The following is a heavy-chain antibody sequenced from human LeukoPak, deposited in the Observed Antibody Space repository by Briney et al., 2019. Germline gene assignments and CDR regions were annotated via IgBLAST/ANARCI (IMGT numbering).Heavy chain of an antibody. CDR1: GFTFISYD. V-gene: IGHV3-33*01. Sequence: GSLRLSCATSGFTFISYDMHWVRQAPGKGLEWVALIWYDGSNKYYADSVKGRFTISRDNSRNTLYLQMNSLRAEDTAVYYCARDRSGTFDYWGQGTLVTVSS. D-gene: IGHD2-15*01. J-gene: IGHJ4*02. CDR2: IWYDGSNK. CDR3: ARDRSGTFDY.